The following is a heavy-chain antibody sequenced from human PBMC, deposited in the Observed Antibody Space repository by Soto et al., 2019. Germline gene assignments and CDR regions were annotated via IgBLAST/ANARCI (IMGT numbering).Heavy chain of an antibody. CDR2: INPIFGTP. CDR3: AREGRHFDY. Sequence: QVQLVQSGAEVQRPGSSVKVSCKASGGSFSSYAISWVRQAPGQGLEWMGGINPIFGTPHYAQKFQGRVTITADEFTSTAYMELTRLSSDDTAVYLCAREGRHFDYWGQGTLVTVSS. CDR1: GGSFSSYA. J-gene: IGHJ4*02. V-gene: IGHV1-69*01.